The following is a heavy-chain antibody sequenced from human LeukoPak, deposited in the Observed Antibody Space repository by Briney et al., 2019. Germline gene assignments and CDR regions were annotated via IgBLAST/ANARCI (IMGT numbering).Heavy chain of an antibody. J-gene: IGHJ4*02. D-gene: IGHD6-19*01. Sequence: SETLSLTCTVSGGSLGTFYWSWIRQSADKGLEYIGRIHPTGSTNYKPSLKSRVTISIDTSKNQFSMTLQFVTAADTAVYFCARAHSGFYLDAWGQGALVTVSS. V-gene: IGHV4-4*07. CDR2: IHPTGST. CDR3: ARAHSGFYLDA. CDR1: GGSLGTFY.